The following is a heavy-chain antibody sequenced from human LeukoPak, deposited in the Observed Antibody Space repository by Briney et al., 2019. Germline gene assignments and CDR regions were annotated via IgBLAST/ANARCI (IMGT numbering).Heavy chain of an antibody. CDR1: GFTFDDYA. J-gene: IGHJ4*02. CDR2: ISWNSGSI. Sequence: GGSLRLSCAASGFTFDDYAMHWVRHAPGKGLEWVSGISWNSGSIGYADSVKGRFTISRDNAKNSLYLQINSLRAEDTALYYCAKDRDGSGSYWGYYFDYWGQGTLVTVSS. V-gene: IGHV3-9*01. CDR3: AKDRDGSGSYWGYYFDY. D-gene: IGHD3-10*01.